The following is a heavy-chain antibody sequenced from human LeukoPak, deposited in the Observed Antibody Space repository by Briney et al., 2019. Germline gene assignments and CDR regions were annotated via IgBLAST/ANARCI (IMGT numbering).Heavy chain of an antibody. CDR1: GGSISSGDYY. Sequence: KSSQTLSLTCTVSGGSISSGDYYWSCLRQPPGKGLEWIGYIYYSGSTYYNPSLKSRVTISVDTSKNQFSLKLSSVTAADTAVYYCARGDGDYDYFDYWGQGTLVAVSS. CDR2: IYYSGST. D-gene: IGHD4-17*01. V-gene: IGHV4-30-4*01. CDR3: ARGDGDYDYFDY. J-gene: IGHJ4*02.